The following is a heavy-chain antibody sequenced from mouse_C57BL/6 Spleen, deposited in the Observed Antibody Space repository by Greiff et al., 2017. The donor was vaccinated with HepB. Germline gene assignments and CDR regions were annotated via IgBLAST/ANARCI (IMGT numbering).Heavy chain of an antibody. V-gene: IGHV1-82*01. CDR3: ARWGYALYAMDY. CDR1: GYAFSSSW. J-gene: IGHJ4*01. Sequence: VQLQQSGPELVKPGASVKISCKASGYAFSSSWMNWVKQRPGKGLEWIGRIYPGDGDTNYNGKFKGKATLTADKSSSTAYMQLSSLTSEDSAVYFCARWGYALYAMDYWGQGTSVTVSS. D-gene: IGHD2-2*01. CDR2: IYPGDGDT.